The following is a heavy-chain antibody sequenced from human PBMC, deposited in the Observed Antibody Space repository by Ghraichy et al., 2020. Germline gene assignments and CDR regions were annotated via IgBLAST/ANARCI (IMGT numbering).Heavy chain of an antibody. D-gene: IGHD3-3*01. V-gene: IGHV3-7*01. CDR3: ARGKSSPYDFWGGYYTDYDYYGRDG. CDR1: GFTFSSYW. CDR2: IKQDGSEK. Sequence: GGSLRLSCAASGFTFSSYWMSWVRQAPGKGLEWVANIKQDGSEKYYVDSVKGRFTISRDNAKNSLYLQMNSLRAEDTAVYYCARGKSSPYDFWGGYYTDYDYYGRDGGGQGTTVTVSS. J-gene: IGHJ6*02.